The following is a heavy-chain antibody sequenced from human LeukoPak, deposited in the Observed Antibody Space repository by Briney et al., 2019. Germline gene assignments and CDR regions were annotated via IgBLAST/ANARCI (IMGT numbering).Heavy chain of an antibody. J-gene: IGHJ5*02. CDR3: AKDRDLLFAHCWFDL. V-gene: IGHV3-23*01. Sequence: GGSLRLSCAASGFTFSAYAMSWVRQAPGKGLEWVSGISISGGSAYYADSVKGRFTISRDNSKNTLYLQMNRLRAEDTAVYYCAKDRDLLFAHCWFDLWGQGILVTVSS. D-gene: IGHD3-10*01. CDR2: ISISGGSA. CDR1: GFTFSAYA.